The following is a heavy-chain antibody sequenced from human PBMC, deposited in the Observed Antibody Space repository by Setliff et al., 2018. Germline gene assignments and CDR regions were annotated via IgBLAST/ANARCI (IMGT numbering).Heavy chain of an antibody. V-gene: IGHV1-69*13. CDR1: GGTFSSYA. D-gene: IGHD6-19*01. J-gene: IGHJ4*02. CDR3: ARSSAPQVVLAADFDF. CDR2: IIPMFGTT. Sequence: GASVKVSCKASGGTFSSYAIDWVRQAPGQGLEWMGGIIPMFGTTNYAQRFRGRVTITADESTTTAYLELSSLRSEDTAVYYCARSSAPQVVLAADFDFWGQGTPVTVSS.